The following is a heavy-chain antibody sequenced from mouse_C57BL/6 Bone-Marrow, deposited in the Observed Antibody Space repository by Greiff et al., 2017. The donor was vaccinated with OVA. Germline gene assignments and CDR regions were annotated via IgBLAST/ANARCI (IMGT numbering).Heavy chain of an antibody. CDR2: ISSGGDYI. Sequence: EVKVVESGEGLVKPGGSLKLSCAASGFTFSSYAMSWVRQTPEKRLEWVAYISSGGDYIYYADTVKGRFTISRDNARNTLYLQMSSLKSEDTAMYYCTRIGDDYDAMDYWGQGTSVTVSS. D-gene: IGHD2-14*01. V-gene: IGHV5-9-1*02. CDR1: GFTFSSYA. J-gene: IGHJ4*01. CDR3: TRIGDDYDAMDY.